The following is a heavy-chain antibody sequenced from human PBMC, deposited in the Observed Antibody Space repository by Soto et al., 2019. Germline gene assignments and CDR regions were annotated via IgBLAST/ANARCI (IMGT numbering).Heavy chain of an antibody. D-gene: IGHD2-15*01. CDR1: GYSFISYW. V-gene: IGHV5-51*01. CDR2: FYPGDSTS. J-gene: IGHJ3*02. Sequence: GESLKISCKTSGYSFISYWVAWARQLPGKGLEWMGTFYPGDSTSTYSPSFQGQVTISVDKSISTAYLQLSSLKASDTAMYYCARIIGYCRNNDCSWTFDIWGQGTIVTVSS. CDR3: ARIIGYCRNNDCSWTFDI.